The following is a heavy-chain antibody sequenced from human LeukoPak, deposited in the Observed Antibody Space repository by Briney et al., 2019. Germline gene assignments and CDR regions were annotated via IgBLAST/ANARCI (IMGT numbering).Heavy chain of an antibody. D-gene: IGHD1-26*01. CDR3: ARDPYSGSYGDYYYYYMDV. Sequence: GGSLRLSCVASGFSFSSYNMNWVRQAPGKGLEWVSSITSSSGYIYYADSVKGRFTISRDNAKNSLYLQMSSLRAEDTAVYYCARDPYSGSYGDYYYYYMDVWGKGTTVTISS. J-gene: IGHJ6*03. V-gene: IGHV3-21*01. CDR1: GFSFSSYN. CDR2: ITSSSGYI.